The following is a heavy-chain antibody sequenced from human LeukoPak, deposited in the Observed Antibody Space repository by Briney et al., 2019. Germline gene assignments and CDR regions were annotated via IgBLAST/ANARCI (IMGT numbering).Heavy chain of an antibody. CDR2: IYYSGST. D-gene: IGHD1-26*01. V-gene: IGHV4-61*08. CDR1: GGSISSGGYY. CDR3: ARVSGSYFEFDY. Sequence: SQTLSLTCTVSGGSISSGGYYWSWIRQPPGKGLEWIGYIYYSGSTNYNPSLKSRVTISVDTSKNQFSLKLSSVTAADTAVYYCARVSGSYFEFDYWGQGTLVTVSS. J-gene: IGHJ4*02.